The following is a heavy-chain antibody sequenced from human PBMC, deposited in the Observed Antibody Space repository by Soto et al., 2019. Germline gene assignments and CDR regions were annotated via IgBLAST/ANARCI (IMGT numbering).Heavy chain of an antibody. CDR1: GGSISSFY. CDR3: ARGGIAAAAPPDY. Sequence: SETLSLTCTVSGGSISSFYWSWIRQHPGKGLEWIGYIYYSGSTYYNPSLKSRVTISVDTSKNQFSLKLSSVTAADTAVYYCARGGIAAAAPPDYWGQGTLVTVSS. J-gene: IGHJ4*02. CDR2: IYYSGST. D-gene: IGHD6-13*01. V-gene: IGHV4-59*06.